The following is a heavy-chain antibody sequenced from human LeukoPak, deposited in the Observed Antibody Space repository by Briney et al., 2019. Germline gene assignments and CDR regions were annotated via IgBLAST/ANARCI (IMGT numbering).Heavy chain of an antibody. D-gene: IGHD1-26*01. V-gene: IGHV3-33*08. CDR3: ARDRPTGNYYSIDY. J-gene: IGHJ4*02. Sequence: GGSLRLSCAASGFTFSSFALSWVRQAPGEGLEWVALIWYDGSNKYCADSVKGRFTISRDKSKSTLYLQMNSLRAEDTAVYYCARDRPTGNYYSIDYWGQGTLVTVSS. CDR1: GFTFSSFA. CDR2: IWYDGSNK.